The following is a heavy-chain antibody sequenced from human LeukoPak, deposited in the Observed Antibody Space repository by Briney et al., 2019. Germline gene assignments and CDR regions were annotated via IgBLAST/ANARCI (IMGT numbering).Heavy chain of an antibody. V-gene: IGHV1-2*02. J-gene: IGHJ4*02. D-gene: IGHD4-17*01. CDR3: ARENGATVTTHFDD. CDR2: INPNSGGT. Sequence: ASVRVSCMASVYTFTVYYMHWVPQAPGQGLEWMGWINPNSGGTNYAQKFQGRVTITRDTSISTAYMELSRLRSDDTAVYYCARENGATVTTHFDDGGQGTLVTVAS. CDR1: VYTFTVYY.